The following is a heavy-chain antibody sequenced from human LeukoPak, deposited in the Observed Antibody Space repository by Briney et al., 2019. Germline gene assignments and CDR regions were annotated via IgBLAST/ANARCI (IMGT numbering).Heavy chain of an antibody. CDR2: IVVGSGNT. V-gene: IGHV1-58*01. D-gene: IGHD6-19*01. J-gene: IGHJ5*02. CDR3: AAETAVAGNNWFDP. CDR1: GFTFTSSA. Sequence: GASVKVSCKASGFTFTSSAVQWVRQARGQRLEWTGWIVVGSGNTNYAQKFQERVTITRDMSTSTAYMELSSLRSEDTAVYYCAAETAVAGNNWFDPWGQGTLVTVSS.